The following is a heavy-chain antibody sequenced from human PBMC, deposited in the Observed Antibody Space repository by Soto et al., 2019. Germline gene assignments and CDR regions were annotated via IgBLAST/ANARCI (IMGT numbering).Heavy chain of an antibody. J-gene: IGHJ4*02. V-gene: IGHV4-4*07. D-gene: IGHD2-2*01. CDR3: ARDIGSYAYAEGY. Sequence: PSETLSLSCSVSGGSINSYWWSWIRQPAGKGLEWIGRVYSSGTTDYNPSLTSRATLSVXXXXXXFXLXLXXXPAADTAVYYCARDIGSYAYAEGYWGQGIEVTVS. CDR1: GGSINSYW. CDR2: VYSSGTT.